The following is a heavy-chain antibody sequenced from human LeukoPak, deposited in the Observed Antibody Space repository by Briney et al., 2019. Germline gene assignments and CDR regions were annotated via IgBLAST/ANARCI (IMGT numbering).Heavy chain of an antibody. CDR3: ARDSGNYHYDMDV. CDR1: GYSFNSHH. J-gene: IGHJ6*02. D-gene: IGHD3-10*01. CDR2: NFFHDGTT. V-gene: IGHV1-46*02. Sequence: ASVTVSFKTSGYSFNSHHVHWVRQAPGQGLEWMGINFFHDGTTSNTQKFPGRLTMTRDTSTSTVYMELSSLRSEDTAVYYCARDSGNYHYDMDVWGQGTTVIVSS.